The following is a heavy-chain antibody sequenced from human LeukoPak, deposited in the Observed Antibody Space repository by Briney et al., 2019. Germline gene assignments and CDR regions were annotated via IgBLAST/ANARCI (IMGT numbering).Heavy chain of an antibody. V-gene: IGHV5-10-1*01. CDR3: ARQFYDKHDSSGYYYDWFDP. CDR1: GYSFASYW. CDR2: IDPIDSYT. D-gene: IGHD3-22*01. J-gene: IGHJ5*02. Sequence: PGESLKIPFKVSGYSFASYWINWLRQMPGKGLEWMGMIDPIDSYTNYSPSFQGNVTISADKSINTAYVQWSGPKASDTAIYYCARQFYDKHDSSGYYYDWFDPWGQGTLVTVSS.